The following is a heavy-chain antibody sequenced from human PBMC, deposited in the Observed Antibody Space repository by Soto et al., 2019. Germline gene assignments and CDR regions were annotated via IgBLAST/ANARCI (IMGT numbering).Heavy chain of an antibody. J-gene: IGHJ6*02. CDR1: GGSISSYY. CDR2: IYYSGST. Sequence: SETLSLTCTVSGGSISSYYWSWIRQPPGKGLEWIGYIYYSGSTNYNPSLKSRVTISVDTSKNQFSLKLSSVTAADTAVYYCASLKCWAKISGWYGPSDYYYGMXVWGQGTTVTVSS. D-gene: IGHD6-19*01. V-gene: IGHV4-59*08. CDR3: ASLKCWAKISGWYGPSDYYYGMXV.